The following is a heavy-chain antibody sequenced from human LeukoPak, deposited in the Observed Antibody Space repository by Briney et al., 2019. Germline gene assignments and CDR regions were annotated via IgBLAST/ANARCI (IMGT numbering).Heavy chain of an antibody. CDR3: ARVGLGVTKFFDY. CDR1: GFTFSSYE. D-gene: IGHD4-17*01. J-gene: IGHJ4*02. Sequence: GGSLRLSCAASGFTFSSYEMNWVRLAPGKGLEWVSYISSSGSTIYYADSVKGRFTISRDNAKNSLYLQMNSLRAEDTAVYYCARVGLGVTKFFDYWGQGTLVTVSS. CDR2: ISSSGSTI. V-gene: IGHV3-48*03.